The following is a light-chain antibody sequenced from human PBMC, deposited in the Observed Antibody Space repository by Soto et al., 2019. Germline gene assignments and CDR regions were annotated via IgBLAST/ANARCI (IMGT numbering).Light chain of an antibody. CDR2: GIS. V-gene: IGKV3-20*01. CDR3: QQYITLPHT. CDR1: QSVTNNF. J-gene: IGKJ2*01. Sequence: ENVLTQSPGTLSLSPGERATLSCRASQSVTNNFFAWYQQKPGQAPRLLIYGISCRATGIPDRFSGSGSGTDFTLTISRLEPEDFVVYYCQQYITLPHTFGQGTKLEVK.